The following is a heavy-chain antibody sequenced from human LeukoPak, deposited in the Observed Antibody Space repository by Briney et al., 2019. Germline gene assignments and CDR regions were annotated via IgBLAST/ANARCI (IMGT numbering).Heavy chain of an antibody. CDR2: ISYSGNT. CDR3: ARDFLRTASPDAFDF. D-gene: IGHD2-21*02. J-gene: IGHJ3*01. CDR1: GDSISSDGYS. Sequence: SQTLSLTCTVSGDSISSDGYSWTWIRQPPGKGLEWIGHISYSGNTYYNPSLKSRVTSSVDASKNQFSLNLTSVTAADTAIYYCARDFLRTASPDAFDFWGQGTMVTVSS. V-gene: IGHV4-31*03.